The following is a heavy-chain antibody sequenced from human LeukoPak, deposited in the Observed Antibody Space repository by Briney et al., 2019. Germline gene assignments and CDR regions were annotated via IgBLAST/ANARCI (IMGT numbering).Heavy chain of an antibody. J-gene: IGHJ4*02. CDR2: ISGSGGST. CDR1: GFTFSSYA. D-gene: IGHD1-26*01. Sequence: PGGSLRLSCAASGFTFSSYAMSWVRQAPGKGLEWVSAISGSGGSTYYADSVKGRFTISRDNSKNTLYLQMNSLRAEDTAVYYCAKFGLRGRYSGSSTDYFDYWGQGTLVTVSS. V-gene: IGHV3-23*01. CDR3: AKFGLRGRYSGSSTDYFDY.